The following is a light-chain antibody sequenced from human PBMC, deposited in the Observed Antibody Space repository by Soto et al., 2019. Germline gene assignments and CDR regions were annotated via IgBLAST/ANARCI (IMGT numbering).Light chain of an antibody. CDR3: QQYNSYPCT. V-gene: IGKV1-5*03. CDR2: KAS. CDR1: QSISSW. Sequence: DIQMTQSPSTLSASVGDRVTITCRASQSISSWLAWYQQKPGKAPKLLIYKASSLETGVPSRFCGSGSGTEFTLTISSLQPDDFAAYYCQQYNSYPCTFGQGTKLEIK. J-gene: IGKJ2*02.